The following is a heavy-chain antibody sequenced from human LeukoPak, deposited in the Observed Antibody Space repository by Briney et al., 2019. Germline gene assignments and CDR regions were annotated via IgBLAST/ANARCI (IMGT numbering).Heavy chain of an antibody. V-gene: IGHV3-30-3*01. D-gene: IGHD3-22*01. CDR2: ISYDGSNK. J-gene: IGHJ5*02. Sequence: GGSLRLSCAASGFTFSSYAMHWVRQAPGKGLEWVAVISYDGSNKYYADSVKGRFTISRDNSKNTLYLQMNSLRAEDTAVYYCARDQDYYDSSGYCLGWFDPWGQGTLVTVSS. CDR3: ARDQDYYDSSGYCLGWFDP. CDR1: GFTFSSYA.